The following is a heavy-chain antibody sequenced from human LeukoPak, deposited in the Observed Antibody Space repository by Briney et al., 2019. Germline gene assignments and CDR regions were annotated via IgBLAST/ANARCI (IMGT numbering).Heavy chain of an antibody. J-gene: IGHJ4*02. CDR1: GGSFSGYY. CDR3: ARVERALVRGFDY. CDR2: INHSGST. Sequence: PSETLSLTCAVSGGSFSGYYWSWIRQPPGKGLEWIGEINHSGSTNYNPSLKSRVTISVDTSKNQFSLKLSSVTAADTAVYYCARVERALVRGFDYWGQGTLVTVSS. V-gene: IGHV4-34*01. D-gene: IGHD3-10*01.